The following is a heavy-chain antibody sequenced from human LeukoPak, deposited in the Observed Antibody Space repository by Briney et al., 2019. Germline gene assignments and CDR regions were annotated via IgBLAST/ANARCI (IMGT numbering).Heavy chain of an antibody. D-gene: IGHD3-10*01. J-gene: IGHJ5*02. CDR3: ARDIRNYYDSGAYGWFDP. CDR1: GFTFSSYA. V-gene: IGHV3-23*01. CDR2: ISINGGST. Sequence: GGSLRLSCAASGFTFSSYAMSWVRQAPGKGLEWVSTISINGGSTYYADSVKGRFTISRDNSKNTLYLQMNSLRAEDTATYYCARDIRNYYDSGAYGWFDPWGQGTLVPVSS.